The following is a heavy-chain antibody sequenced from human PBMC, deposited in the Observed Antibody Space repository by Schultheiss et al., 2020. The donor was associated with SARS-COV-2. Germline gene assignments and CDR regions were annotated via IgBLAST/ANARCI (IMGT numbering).Heavy chain of an antibody. D-gene: IGHD1-7*01. CDR3: AHSEEEGSHGELDY. J-gene: IGHJ4*02. Sequence: SGPTLVKPTQTLTLTCTFSGFSLSTSGMCVSWIRQPPGKALEWLAHIFSNDEKSYSTSLKTRLTISKDTSKNQVVLTMTNMDPVDTATYYCAHSEEEGSHGELDYWGQGTLVTVSS. V-gene: IGHV2-70*12. CDR2: IFSNDEK. CDR1: GFSLSTSGMC.